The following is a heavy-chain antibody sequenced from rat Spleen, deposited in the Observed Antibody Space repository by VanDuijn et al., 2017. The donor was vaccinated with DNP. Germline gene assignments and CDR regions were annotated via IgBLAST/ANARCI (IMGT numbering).Heavy chain of an antibody. V-gene: IGHV2S61*01. CDR2: IWGNGNT. CDR3: ARSGFDY. CDR1: GFNFNDYW. D-gene: IGHD1-4*01. Sequence: ESGGGLVQPGRSLKLSCAASGFNFNDYWMGWVRQPPGKGLEWMGVIWGNGNTNYNSALKSRLSISRDTSKSQVFLKMNNLQTEDTAMYFCARSGFDYWGQGVMVTVSS. J-gene: IGHJ2*01.